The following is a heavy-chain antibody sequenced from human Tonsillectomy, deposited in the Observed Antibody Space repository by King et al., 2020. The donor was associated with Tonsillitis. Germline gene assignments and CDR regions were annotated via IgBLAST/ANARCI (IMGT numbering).Heavy chain of an antibody. J-gene: IGHJ4*02. Sequence: VQLLESGGGLVQPGGSLRLSCAASGFTFSSSAVSWVRQAPGMGLEWVSTISSRGDYIYYADSVKGRFTISRDNSKNTVYVQINSLRADDTAVYYCAIGGNSDFDDWGQGTLVTVSS. CDR3: AIGGNSDFDD. V-gene: IGHV3-23*01. D-gene: IGHD4-23*01. CDR2: ISSRGDYI. CDR1: GFTFSSSA.